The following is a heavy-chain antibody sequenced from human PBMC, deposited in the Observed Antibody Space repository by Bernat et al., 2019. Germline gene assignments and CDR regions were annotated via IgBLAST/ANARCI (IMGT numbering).Heavy chain of an antibody. J-gene: IGHJ5*02. CDR2: IYSDGST. CDR3: ARQDDFWSGFVV. Sequence: EVQLVESGGNLVQPGGSLRLSCAASGFTVSSNYMSWVRQAPGTGLEWVSTIYSDGSTYYADSVKGRFVSSRDNSKNTLFLHMSRLRADDMALYYCARQDDFWSGFVVWGQGTLVTVSS. CDR1: GFTVSSNY. V-gene: IGHV3-66*04. D-gene: IGHD3-3*01.